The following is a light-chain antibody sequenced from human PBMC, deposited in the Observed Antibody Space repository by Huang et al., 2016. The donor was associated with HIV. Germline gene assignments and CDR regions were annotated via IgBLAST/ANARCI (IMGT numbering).Light chain of an antibody. CDR2: GSS. Sequence: QLTQSPPSLSASLGDTIIISCRASQDIGTSLVWYQQKTGRAPKLLISGSSTLQTGVPSRFSGDSAGTFFTLFITSLQPEDFATYYCQQLHTYPITFGQGTRLDIK. CDR3: QQLHTYPIT. J-gene: IGKJ5*01. CDR1: QDIGTS. V-gene: IGKV1-13*02.